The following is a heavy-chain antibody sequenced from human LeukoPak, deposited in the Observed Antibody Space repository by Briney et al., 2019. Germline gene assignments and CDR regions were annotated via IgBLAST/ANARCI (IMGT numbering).Heavy chain of an antibody. Sequence: KPSETLSLICAVYGGSFSGYYWSWIRQTTGKGLEWIGEINHSGSTNYNPSLKSRVTISVDTSKNQFSLKLSSVTAADTAVYYCARARLWFGETPRWFDPWGQGTLVTVSS. CDR1: GGSFSGYY. CDR2: INHSGST. D-gene: IGHD3-10*01. V-gene: IGHV4-34*01. CDR3: ARARLWFGETPRWFDP. J-gene: IGHJ5*02.